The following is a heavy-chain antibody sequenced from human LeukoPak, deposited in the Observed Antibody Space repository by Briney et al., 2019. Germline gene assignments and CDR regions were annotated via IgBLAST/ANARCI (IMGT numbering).Heavy chain of an antibody. CDR1: GHTFTGYY. D-gene: IGHD3-22*01. CDR3: ASKWVTYYYNSSAYHYPTDVFDI. J-gene: IGHJ3*02. V-gene: IGHV1-2*02. CDR2: INANSGDT. Sequence: ASVKVSCKASGHTFTGYYMHWVRQAPGQGLEWMGWINANSGDTNYAQKFQGRVTMTRDTSISTAYMELSRLRSDDRAVYYGASKWVTYYYNSSAYHYPTDVFDIWGQGTMVTVSS.